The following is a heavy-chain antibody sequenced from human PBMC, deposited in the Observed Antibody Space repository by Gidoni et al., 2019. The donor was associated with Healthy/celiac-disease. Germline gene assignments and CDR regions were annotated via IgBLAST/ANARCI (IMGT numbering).Heavy chain of an antibody. CDR1: GFPFSSYS. J-gene: IGHJ6*02. CDR2: ISSSSSYI. V-gene: IGHV3-21*01. CDR3: ARGVVPRTADYGMDV. Sequence: EVQLVESGGGLVKPGGSLRLSCAASGFPFSSYSMNWVRQAPGKGLEWVSSISSSSSYIYYADSVKGQFTISRDNAKNSLYLQMNSLRAEDTAVYYCARGVVPRTADYGMDVWGQGTTVTVSS. D-gene: IGHD3-3*01.